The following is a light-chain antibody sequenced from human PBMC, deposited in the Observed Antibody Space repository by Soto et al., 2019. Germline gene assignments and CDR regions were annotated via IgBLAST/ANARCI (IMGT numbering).Light chain of an antibody. CDR2: GAS. Sequence: IVMTQSPATLSVSPGDRATLSCRASQSASSFLAWYQQKPGQAPRLLLYGASTRATGIPDRFSGSGSGTDFTLTISSLEPEDFAVYYCQHYGTSPPGFTFGPGTKVDIK. CDR1: QSASSF. J-gene: IGKJ3*01. V-gene: IGKV3-20*01. CDR3: QHYGTSPPGFT.